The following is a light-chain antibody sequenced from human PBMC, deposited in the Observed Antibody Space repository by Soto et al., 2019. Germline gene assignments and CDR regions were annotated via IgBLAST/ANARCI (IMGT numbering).Light chain of an antibody. CDR3: SSYTSISTYV. CDR2: DVT. V-gene: IGLV2-14*01. J-gene: IGLJ1*01. CDR1: SSDVGGYNF. Sequence: HSALTQPASVSGSPGQSITISCTGTSSDVGGYNFVSWYQQHPDKAPKLMIYDVTNRPSGVSNRFSGSKSGNTASLTISGLQAEDEADYYCSSYTSISTYVFGTGTKVT.